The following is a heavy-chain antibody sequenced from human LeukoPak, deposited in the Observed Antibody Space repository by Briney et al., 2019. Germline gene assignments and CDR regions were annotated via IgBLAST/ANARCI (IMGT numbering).Heavy chain of an antibody. Sequence: GGSLKLSCKASGYTFTSDGISWVRHAPGQGLEWMGCIIAYNGKTSYAQKPHGKGNMTTEPSTSTAYMELRSLRSDDTAVYCCARDRFLYGALDYWGQGTLVTVSS. CDR1: GYTFTSDG. J-gene: IGHJ4*02. D-gene: IGHD4-17*01. CDR3: ARDRFLYGALDY. CDR2: IIAYNGKT. V-gene: IGHV1-18*01.